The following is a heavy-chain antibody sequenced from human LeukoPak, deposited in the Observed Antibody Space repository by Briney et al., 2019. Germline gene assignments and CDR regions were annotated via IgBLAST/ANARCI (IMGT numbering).Heavy chain of an antibody. J-gene: IGHJ4*02. CDR2: ISGSGGYT. CDR1: GFTFSSYA. D-gene: IGHD3-10*01. V-gene: IGHV3-23*01. Sequence: PGGSLRLSCAASGFTFSSYAMSWVRQAPGKGLEWVSAISGSGGYTYYADSVKGRFTISRDNSKNTLYLQMNGLRAEDTAVYYCAKTKALPSDYYGSGSYYNNGFDYWGQGTLVTVSS. CDR3: AKTKALPSDYYGSGSYYNNGFDY.